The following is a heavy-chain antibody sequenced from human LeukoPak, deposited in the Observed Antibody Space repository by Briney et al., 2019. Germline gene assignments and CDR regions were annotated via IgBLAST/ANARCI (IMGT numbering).Heavy chain of an antibody. Sequence: SETLSLTCTVPGGSISSSSYYWGWIRQPPGKGLEWIGSIYYSGSTYYNPSLKSRVTISVDTSKNQFSLKLSSVTAADTAVYYCARSPAGGSSSWYWFDPWGQGTLVTASS. D-gene: IGHD6-13*01. CDR1: GGSISSSSYY. V-gene: IGHV4-39*01. CDR2: IYYSGST. CDR3: ARSPAGGSSSWYWFDP. J-gene: IGHJ5*02.